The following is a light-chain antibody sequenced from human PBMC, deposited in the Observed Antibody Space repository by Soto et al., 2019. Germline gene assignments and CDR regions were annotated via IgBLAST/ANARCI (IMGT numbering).Light chain of an antibody. CDR2: EVS. Sequence: QSALTQPDSVSGSPGQSITISCTGTSSDIGYYNYVSWYQQYPGKAPKLIIYEVSNRPSGVSNRFSGSKSANTASLTISGLQAEDDADYHCSSYKTGSTVVFGTGTQLTV. CDR3: SSYKTGSTVV. CDR1: SSDIGYYNY. V-gene: IGLV2-14*01. J-gene: IGLJ1*01.